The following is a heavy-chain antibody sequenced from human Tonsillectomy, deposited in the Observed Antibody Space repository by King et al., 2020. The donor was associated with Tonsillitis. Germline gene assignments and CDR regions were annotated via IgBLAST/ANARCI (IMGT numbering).Heavy chain of an antibody. CDR3: AKRLGSTFYYYMDV. CDR2: ISGSGGST. Sequence: EVQLVESGGGLVQPGGSLRLSCAASGVTFSSYAMSWVRQAPGKGLEWVSAISGSGGSTSYADSVKGRFTISRDNSKNTLYLKMNSLRAEDTAVYYCAKRLGSTFYYYMDVWGKGTTVTVSS. CDR1: GVTFSSYA. J-gene: IGHJ6*03. D-gene: IGHD2-2*01. V-gene: IGHV3-23*04.